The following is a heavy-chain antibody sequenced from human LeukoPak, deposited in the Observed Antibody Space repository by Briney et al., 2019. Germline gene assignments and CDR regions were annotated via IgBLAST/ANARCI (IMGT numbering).Heavy chain of an antibody. J-gene: IGHJ4*02. D-gene: IGHD1-14*01. CDR2: IYYTGST. Sequence: SETLSLTCTVSGGSISSYYWSWIRQPPGKGLEWIGFIYYTGSTNYNPSLKSRVTISVDTSKNQFSLKLSSVTAADTAVYYCAGMRITTPTVRTLDYWGQGTLVTVSS. CDR1: GGSISSYY. V-gene: IGHV4-59*13. CDR3: AGMRITTPTVRTLDY.